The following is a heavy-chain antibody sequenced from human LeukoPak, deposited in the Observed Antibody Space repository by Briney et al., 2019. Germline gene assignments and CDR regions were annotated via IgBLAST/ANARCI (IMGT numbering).Heavy chain of an antibody. V-gene: IGHV4-59*08. CDR3: ARHVGNSGSGSYLTYFDY. CDR1: GGSISSYY. J-gene: IGHJ4*02. Sequence: SETLSLTCTVSGGSISSYYWGGSRQPPGKGLDGIGHTYYSGSTHYNPSLKSRVTISVDTSKNQFSLKLSSVTAADTAVYYCARHVGNSGSGSYLTYFDYWGQGTLVTVSS. D-gene: IGHD3-10*01. CDR2: TYYSGST.